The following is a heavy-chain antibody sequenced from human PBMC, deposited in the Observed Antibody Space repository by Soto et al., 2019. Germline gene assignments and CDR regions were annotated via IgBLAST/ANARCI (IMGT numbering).Heavy chain of an antibody. CDR3: AKVRASYLSASYFYYGLEV. CDR1: GFTFSHYV. J-gene: IGHJ6*02. CDR2: ISGSGSSV. D-gene: IGHD2-21*01. V-gene: IGHV3-23*01. Sequence: GSLRLSCAASGFTFSHYVLSWVRQAPGGGLEWVSSISGSGSSVYLADSVRGRFAMSRDLSTNTVSLQMNSLTVEDTAIYYCAKVRASYLSASYFYYGLEVWGHGTTVTVSS.